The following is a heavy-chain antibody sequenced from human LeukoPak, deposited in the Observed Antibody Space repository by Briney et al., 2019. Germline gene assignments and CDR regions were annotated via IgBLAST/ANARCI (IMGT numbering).Heavy chain of an antibody. CDR3: ARDLGTIAAAGIDS. J-gene: IGHJ4*02. V-gene: IGHV3-7*03. Sequence: PGGSLRLSCAASGFTFSSYWMSWVRQAPGKGLEWVANIKQDGSEKYYVDSVKGRFTISRDNAKNSLYLQMNSLRAEDTAVYYCARDLGTIAAAGIDSWGQGTLVTVSS. D-gene: IGHD6-13*01. CDR2: IKQDGSEK. CDR1: GFTFSSYW.